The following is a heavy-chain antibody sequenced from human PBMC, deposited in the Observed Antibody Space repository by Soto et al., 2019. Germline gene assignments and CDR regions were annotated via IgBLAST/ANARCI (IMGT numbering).Heavy chain of an antibody. Sequence: QITLKESGPTLVTPTQTLTLTCTFSGFSFNTTGVGVGWIRQPPGKALEWLALIYWDDDKRYNPSLMGRLTITKDPSKNPVVLTMTNMDPVDTATYYCAHSGVFLWFGELLLQYYFDYWGRGTLVTVSS. CDR1: GFSFNTTGVG. J-gene: IGHJ4*02. D-gene: IGHD3-10*01. CDR2: IYWDDDK. V-gene: IGHV2-5*02. CDR3: AHSGVFLWFGELLLQYYFDY.